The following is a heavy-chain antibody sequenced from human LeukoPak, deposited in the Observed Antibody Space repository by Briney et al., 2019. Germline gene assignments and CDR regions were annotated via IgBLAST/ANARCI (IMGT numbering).Heavy chain of an antibody. CDR2: IYYSGST. CDR3: ARVEGAAAGSFDY. Sequence: SETLSLTCTVSGGSISSYYWSWIRQPPGKGLEWIGYIYYSGSTNYNPPLKSRVTISVDTSKNQFSLKLSSVTAADTAVYYCARVEGAAAGSFDYWGQGTLVTVSS. V-gene: IGHV4-59*01. J-gene: IGHJ4*02. CDR1: GGSISSYY. D-gene: IGHD6-13*01.